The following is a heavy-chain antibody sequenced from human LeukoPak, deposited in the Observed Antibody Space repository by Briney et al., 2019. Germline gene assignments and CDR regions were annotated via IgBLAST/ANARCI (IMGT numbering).Heavy chain of an antibody. Sequence: SETLSLTCTVSGGSISSYYWSWIRQPPGKGLEWIGYIYYSGSTNYNPSLKSRVTISVDTSKNQFSLNLSSVTAADTAVYYCARGSSGWYSHLGYWGQGTLVTVSS. CDR2: IYYSGST. D-gene: IGHD6-19*01. V-gene: IGHV4-59*01. CDR1: GGSISSYY. J-gene: IGHJ4*02. CDR3: ARGSSGWYSHLGY.